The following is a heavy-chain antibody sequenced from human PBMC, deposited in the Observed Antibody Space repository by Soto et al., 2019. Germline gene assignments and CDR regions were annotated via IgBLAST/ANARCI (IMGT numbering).Heavy chain of an antibody. CDR1: GFTFSSYA. Sequence: QVRLVESGGGVVQPGRSLRLSCAASGFTFSSYAMHWVRQAPGKGLEWVAVISYDGSNKYYADSVKGRFTISRDNSKNTLYLQMNSLRAEDTAVYYCARDKARRWLQSYYYYGMDVWGQGTTVTVSS. CDR3: ARDKARRWLQSYYYYGMDV. CDR2: ISYDGSNK. D-gene: IGHD5-12*01. V-gene: IGHV3-30-3*01. J-gene: IGHJ6*02.